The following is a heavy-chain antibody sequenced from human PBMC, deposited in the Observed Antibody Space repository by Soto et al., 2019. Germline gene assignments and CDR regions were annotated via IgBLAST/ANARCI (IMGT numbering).Heavy chain of an antibody. CDR1: GFSLSTSGVG. J-gene: IGHJ5*02. V-gene: IGHV2-5*01. CDR2: IYWNDDK. CDR3: AHSYSVPNSYDSSGYYYVGWFDP. D-gene: IGHD3-22*01. Sequence: SGPTLVNPTQTLTLTCTFSGFSLSTSGVGVGWIRQPPGKALEWLALIYWNDDKRYSPSLKSRLTITKDTSKNQVVLTMTNMDPVDTATYYCAHSYSVPNSYDSSGYYYVGWFDPWGQGTLVTVSS.